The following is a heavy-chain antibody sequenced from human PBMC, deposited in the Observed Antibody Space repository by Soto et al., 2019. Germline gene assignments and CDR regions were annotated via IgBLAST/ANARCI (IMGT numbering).Heavy chain of an antibody. Sequence: SETLSLTCAVYGGSFSGYYWSWIRQPPGKGLEWIGEINHSGSTNYNPSLKSRVTISVDTSKNQFSLKLSSVTAADTAVYYCARGPLLGAYYYYYGMDVWGQGTTVTVSS. CDR3: ARGPLLGAYYYYYGMDV. CDR1: GGSFSGYY. J-gene: IGHJ6*02. V-gene: IGHV4-34*01. CDR2: INHSGST. D-gene: IGHD2-15*01.